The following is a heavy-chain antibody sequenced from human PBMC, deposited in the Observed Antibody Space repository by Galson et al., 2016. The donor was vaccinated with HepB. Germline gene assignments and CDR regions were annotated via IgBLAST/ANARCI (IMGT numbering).Heavy chain of an antibody. Sequence: SLRLSCAASGFTFTSYSLYWVRQAPGEGLAWVAVISYEGSKKYYADSLKGRFTISRDNSKNTLYLQMNSLTVEDTAVYYCVRGGLLWFGEGGGMDVWGQGTTVTVSS. CDR2: ISYEGSKK. CDR3: VRGGLLWFGEGGGMDV. V-gene: IGHV3-30*03. CDR1: GFTFTSYS. J-gene: IGHJ6*02. D-gene: IGHD3-10*01.